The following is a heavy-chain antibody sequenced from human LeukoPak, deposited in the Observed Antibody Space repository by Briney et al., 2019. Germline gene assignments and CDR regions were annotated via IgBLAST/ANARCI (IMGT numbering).Heavy chain of an antibody. J-gene: IGHJ4*02. CDR1: GYTFTSYG. D-gene: IGHD3-22*01. CDR2: ISAYSGNT. V-gene: IGHV1-18*01. CDR3: ARDRIHYYYDSSGYHDY. Sequence: ASVKVSYKASGYTFTSYGISWVRQAPGQGLEWMGWISAYSGNTDYAQKLQGRVTMTTDTSTSTAYMELRSLRSDDTAVYYCARDRIHYYYDSSGYHDYWGQGTLVTVSS.